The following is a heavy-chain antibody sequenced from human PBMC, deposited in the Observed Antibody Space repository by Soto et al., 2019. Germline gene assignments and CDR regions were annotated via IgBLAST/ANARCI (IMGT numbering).Heavy chain of an antibody. CDR2: IIPIFGTA. Sequence: ASVKVSCKASGGTFSSYAISWVRQAPGQGLEWMGGIIPIFGTANYAQKFQGRVTITADKSTSTAYMELSSLRSEDTPVYYCARGFVGQQLGLNRPDYCGQGTLLAVSS. CDR1: GGTFSSYA. V-gene: IGHV1-69*06. D-gene: IGHD6-13*01. CDR3: ARGFVGQQLGLNRPDY. J-gene: IGHJ4*02.